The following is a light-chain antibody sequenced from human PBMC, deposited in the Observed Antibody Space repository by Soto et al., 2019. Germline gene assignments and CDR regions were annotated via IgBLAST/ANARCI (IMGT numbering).Light chain of an antibody. V-gene: IGKV3-20*01. CDR3: QQYGNSPTYT. CDR1: QTISSSY. Sequence: EIVLTQSPGILSLSPGDRATLSCKASQTISSSYFAWYQQKPGQAPRLLVYAALYRATGIPDTFSGSGSGTDFTLTISRLEPEDFAVYYCQQYGNSPTYTFGQGTNLEIK. CDR2: AAL. J-gene: IGKJ2*01.